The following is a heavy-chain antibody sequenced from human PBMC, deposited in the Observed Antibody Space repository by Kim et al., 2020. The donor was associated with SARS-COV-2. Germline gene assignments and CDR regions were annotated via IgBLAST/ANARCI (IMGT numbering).Heavy chain of an antibody. J-gene: IGHJ6*02. CDR2: MNPNSGNT. Sequence: ASVKVSCKASGYTFTSYDINWVRQATGQGLEWMGWMNPNSGNTGYAQKFQGRVTRTRNTSISTAYMELSSLRSGDTAVYYCARGSSLLWFGELLPYYYYGMDVWGPGHTVTVSS. CDR1: GYTFTSYD. D-gene: IGHD3-10*01. CDR3: ARGSSLLWFGELLPYYYYGMDV. V-gene: IGHV1-8*01.